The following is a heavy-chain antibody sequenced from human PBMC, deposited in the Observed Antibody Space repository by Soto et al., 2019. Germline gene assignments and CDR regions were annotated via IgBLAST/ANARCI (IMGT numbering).Heavy chain of an antibody. CDR2: MNYRGIT. CDR1: GGSIRSDGYY. V-gene: IGHV4-31*03. D-gene: IGHD1-20*01. Sequence: QVQLQESGPGLLKPSQTLSLTCTVSGGSIRSDGYYWRWIRQRPGKGLEWIGYMNYRGITYYNPSLKSRLTISDDTYKNPFSLTLNSVTAADTAVSYCARDGISGGDAFDIWGQGTMVVVSS. CDR3: ARDGISGGDAFDI. J-gene: IGHJ3*02.